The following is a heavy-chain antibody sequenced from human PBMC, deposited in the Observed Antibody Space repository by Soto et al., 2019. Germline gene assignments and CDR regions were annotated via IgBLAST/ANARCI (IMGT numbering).Heavy chain of an antibody. D-gene: IGHD1-1*01. CDR1: GYPFTGYY. CDR2: INPSGGGT. J-gene: IGHJ6*02. CDR3: ARGIVTGTTSNYYYYGMDV. V-gene: IGHV1-46*01. Sequence: ASVKVSCKASGYPFTGYYIHWVRQAPGQGLEWMGIINPSGGGTNYAQKFQGRITLTADESTRTAYMELNSLRSEDTAVYYCARGIVTGTTSNYYYYGMDVWGQGTTVTVSS.